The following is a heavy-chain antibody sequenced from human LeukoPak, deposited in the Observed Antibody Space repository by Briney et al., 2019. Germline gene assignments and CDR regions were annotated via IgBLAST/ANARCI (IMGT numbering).Heavy chain of an antibody. D-gene: IGHD2-21*01. CDR2: ISSSSSYI. CDR3: ARDVVVRGTVLDY. Sequence: PGGSLRLPCAASGFTFSSYSMNWVRQAPGKGLEWVSSISSSSSYIYYADSVKGRFTISRDNAKNSLYLQMNSLRAEDTAVYYCARDVVVRGTVLDYWGQGTLVTVSS. CDR1: GFTFSSYS. J-gene: IGHJ4*02. V-gene: IGHV3-21*01.